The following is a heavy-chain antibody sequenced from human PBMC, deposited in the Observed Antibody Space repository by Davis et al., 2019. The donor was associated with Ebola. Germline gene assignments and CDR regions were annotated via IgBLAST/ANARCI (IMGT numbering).Heavy chain of an antibody. CDR1: GGSFSGYY. CDR3: ARGGYCSSTSCYRYYYYGMDV. CDR2: INHSGST. J-gene: IGHJ6*02. Sequence: GSLRLSCAVYGGSFSGYYWSWIRQPPGKGLEWIGEINHSGSTNYNPSLKSRVTISVDKSKNQFSLKLSSVTAADTAVYYCARGGYCSSTSCYRYYYYGMDVWGQGTTVTVSS. V-gene: IGHV4-34*01. D-gene: IGHD2-2*01.